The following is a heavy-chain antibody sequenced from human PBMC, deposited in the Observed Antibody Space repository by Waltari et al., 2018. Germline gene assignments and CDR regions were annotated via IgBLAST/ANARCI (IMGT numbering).Heavy chain of an antibody. Sequence: QVQLQESGPGLVKPSETLSLTCTVSGGSISSYYWSWIRPPAGKGLEWIGRIYTSGSTNYNPSLKSRVTMSVDTSKNQFSLKLSSVTAADTAVYYCARSLYYDFWSGPRWFDPWGQGTLVTVSS. J-gene: IGHJ5*02. CDR2: IYTSGST. CDR1: GGSISSYY. CDR3: ARSLYYDFWSGPRWFDP. D-gene: IGHD3-3*01. V-gene: IGHV4-4*07.